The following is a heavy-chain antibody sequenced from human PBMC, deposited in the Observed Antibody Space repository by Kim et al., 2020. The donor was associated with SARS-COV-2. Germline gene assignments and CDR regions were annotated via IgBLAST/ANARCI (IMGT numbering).Heavy chain of an antibody. D-gene: IGHD3-22*01. V-gene: IGHV3-9*01. CDR1: GFTFDDYA. CDR3: AKDGPGEYYYDSSGYYIGGAFDI. CDR2: ISWNSGSI. Sequence: GGSLRLSCAASGFTFDDYAMHWVRQAPGKGLEWVSGISWNSGSIGYADSVKGRFTISRDNAKNSLYLQMNSLRAEDTALYYCAKDGPGEYYYDSSGYYIGGAFDIWGQGTMVTVSS. J-gene: IGHJ3*02.